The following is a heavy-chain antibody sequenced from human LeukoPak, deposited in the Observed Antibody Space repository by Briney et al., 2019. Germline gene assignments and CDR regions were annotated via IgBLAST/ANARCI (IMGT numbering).Heavy chain of an antibody. V-gene: IGHV4-34*01. D-gene: IGHD2-15*01. Sequence: PSETLSLTCAVYGGSFSGYYWSWIRQPPGKGLEWIGEINASGSTNYNPSLKSRVTISVDTSKNQFSLKLSSVTAADTAVYYCARDAPYCSGGSCYSRGLDYWGQGTLVTVSS. CDR2: INASGST. J-gene: IGHJ4*02. CDR3: ARDAPYCSGGSCYSRGLDY. CDR1: GGSFSGYY.